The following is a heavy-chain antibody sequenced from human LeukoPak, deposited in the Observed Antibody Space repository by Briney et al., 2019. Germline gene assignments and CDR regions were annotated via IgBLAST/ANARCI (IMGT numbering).Heavy chain of an antibody. CDR1: GGSISSGGYY. V-gene: IGHV4-31*03. CDR2: IYYSGST. J-gene: IGHJ4*02. CDR3: ARGISYDFWSGYYFDY. Sequence: SQTLSLTCTVSGGSISSGGYYWSWIRQHPGKGLEWIGYIYYSGSTYYNPSLKSRVTISVDTSKNQFSLKLSSVTAADTAVYYCARGISYDFWSGYYFDYWGQGTLVTVSS. D-gene: IGHD3-3*01.